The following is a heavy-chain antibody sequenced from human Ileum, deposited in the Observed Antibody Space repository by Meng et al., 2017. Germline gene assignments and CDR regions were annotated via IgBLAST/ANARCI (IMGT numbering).Heavy chain of an antibody. CDR2: IYLAGSP. V-gene: IGHV4-4*02. D-gene: IGHD2-15*01. J-gene: IGHJ4*02. CDR3: VRHGGKYFDS. CDR1: GGSISSRFY. Sequence: VRRQEAGPRLADPSGTLSLTCTFSGGSISSRFYWSWVRQSPGKGLEWIGQIYLAGSPNYNPSLESRVTISVDKSKNQFSLRLTSVTAADTAIFYCVRHGGKYFDSWGQGTLVTVSS.